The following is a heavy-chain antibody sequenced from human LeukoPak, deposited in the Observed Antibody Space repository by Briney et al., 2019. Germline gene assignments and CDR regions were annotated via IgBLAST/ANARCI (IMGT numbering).Heavy chain of an antibody. CDR3: ARVPYYDSSEVRAFDI. CDR2: IYYSGST. CDR1: GGSISSGDYY. J-gene: IGHJ3*02. D-gene: IGHD3-22*01. Sequence: SQTLSLTCTVSGGSISSGDYYWSWIRQPPGKGLEWIGYIYYSGSTYYNPSLKSRVTISVDTSKNQFSLKLSSVTAADTAVYYCARVPYYDSSEVRAFDIWGQGTMVTVSS. V-gene: IGHV4-30-4*01.